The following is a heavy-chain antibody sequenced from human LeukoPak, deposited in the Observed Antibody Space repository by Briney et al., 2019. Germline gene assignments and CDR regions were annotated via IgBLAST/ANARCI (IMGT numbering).Heavy chain of an antibody. CDR3: ARDTSKTRAGY. CDR1: GATFSSYA. Sequence: GASVKVSCKASGATFSSYAISWVRQAPGQGLEWMGWINPNSGGTNYAQKFQGRVTMTRDTSISTAYMELSSLRSDDTAVYYCARDTSKTRAGYWGEGTLVTVSS. J-gene: IGHJ4*02. V-gene: IGHV1-2*02. CDR2: INPNSGGT.